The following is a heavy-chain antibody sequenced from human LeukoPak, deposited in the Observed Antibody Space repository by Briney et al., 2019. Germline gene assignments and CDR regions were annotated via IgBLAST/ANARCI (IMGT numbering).Heavy chain of an antibody. CDR2: IRSKANSYAT. CDR3: TRVDTAMGSFDY. CDR1: GFTFSGSA. D-gene: IGHD5-18*01. V-gene: IGHV3-73*01. J-gene: IGHJ4*02. Sequence: PGGSLRLSCAASGFTFSGSAMHWVRQASGKGLEWVGRIRSKANSYATAYAASVKGRFTISRDDSKNTAYLQMNSLKTEDTAVYYCTRVDTAMGSFDYRGQGTLVTVSS.